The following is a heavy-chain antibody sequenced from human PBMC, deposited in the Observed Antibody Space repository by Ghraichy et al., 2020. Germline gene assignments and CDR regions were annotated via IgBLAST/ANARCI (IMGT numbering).Heavy chain of an antibody. V-gene: IGHV1-69*13. CDR1: GGTFSSYA. J-gene: IGHJ4*02. D-gene: IGHD2-2*02. Sequence: SVKVSCKASGGTFSSYAISWVRQAPGQGLEWMGGIIPIFGTANYAQKFQGRVTITADESTSTAYMELSSLRSEDTAVYYCARGCSSTSCHMGLEDYWGQGTLVTVSS. CDR2: IIPIFGTA. CDR3: ARGCSSTSCHMGLEDY.